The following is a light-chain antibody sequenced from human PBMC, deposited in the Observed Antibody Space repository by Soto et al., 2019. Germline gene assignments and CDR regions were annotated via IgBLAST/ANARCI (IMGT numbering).Light chain of an antibody. CDR3: QQYNSYPIT. V-gene: IGKV1-5*03. J-gene: IGKJ5*01. Sequence: DIQMTQSPSTLSASIGDRVRITCRASESVKSWLAWYQQKAGKAPKLLIYKASSLESGVPSRFSGSGSGTEFTLTISSLQPDDFATYYCQQYNSYPITLGHGRRLEIK. CDR2: KAS. CDR1: ESVKSW.